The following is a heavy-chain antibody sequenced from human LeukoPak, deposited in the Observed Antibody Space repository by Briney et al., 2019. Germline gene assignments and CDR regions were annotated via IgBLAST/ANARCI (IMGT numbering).Heavy chain of an antibody. Sequence: SETLSLTCIVSGGSISSYYWSWIRQPPGKGLEWIGYIYYSGSTNYNPSLKSRVTISVDTSKNQFSLKLSSVTAADTAVYYCARTGRGAHYDILTGYYRPSLYYYYYYMDVWGKGTTVTVSS. D-gene: IGHD3-9*01. CDR2: IYYSGST. CDR3: ARTGRGAHYDILTGYYRPSLYYYYYYMDV. J-gene: IGHJ6*03. V-gene: IGHV4-59*01. CDR1: GGSISSYY.